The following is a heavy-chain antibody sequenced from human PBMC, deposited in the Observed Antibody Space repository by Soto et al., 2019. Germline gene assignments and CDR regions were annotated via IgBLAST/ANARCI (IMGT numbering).Heavy chain of an antibody. Sequence: PGGSLRLSCAASGFTFSSYAMSWVRQAPGKGLEWVSAISGSGGSTYYADSVKGRFTISRDNSKNTLYLQMISLRAEDTAVYYCARRNVPGYCSGGSCYGSYYYYMDVWGKGTTVTVSS. D-gene: IGHD2-15*01. CDR2: ISGSGGST. V-gene: IGHV3-23*01. CDR1: GFTFSSYA. CDR3: ARRNVPGYCSGGSCYGSYYYYMDV. J-gene: IGHJ6*03.